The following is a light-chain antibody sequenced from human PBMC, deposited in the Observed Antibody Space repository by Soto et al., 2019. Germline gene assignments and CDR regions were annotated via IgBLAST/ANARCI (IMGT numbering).Light chain of an antibody. J-gene: IGLJ1*01. CDR1: SXNIGAGYD. Sequence: QSVLTQPPSVSGAPGQRVTISCTGSSXNIGAGYDLHWYQQLPGTAPKLLIYDNSNRPSGVPDRFSGSKSGTSASLAITGLQAEDEADYYCQSYDSSLSAYVFGTGTKVTVL. CDR3: QSYDSSLSAYV. V-gene: IGLV1-40*01. CDR2: DNS.